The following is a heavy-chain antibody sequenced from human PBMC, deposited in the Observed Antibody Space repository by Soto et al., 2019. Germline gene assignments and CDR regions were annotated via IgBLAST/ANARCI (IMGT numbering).Heavy chain of an antibody. Sequence: GGSLRLSCAASGFTFSSYAMSWVRQAPGKGLEWVSAISGSGGSTYYADSVKGRFTISRDNSKNTLYLQMNSLRAEDTAVYYCAKDGGDYDFWSGYYSAWFDPWGQGTLVTVSS. CDR3: AKDGGDYDFWSGYYSAWFDP. V-gene: IGHV3-23*01. J-gene: IGHJ5*02. CDR2: ISGSGGST. D-gene: IGHD3-3*01. CDR1: GFTFSSYA.